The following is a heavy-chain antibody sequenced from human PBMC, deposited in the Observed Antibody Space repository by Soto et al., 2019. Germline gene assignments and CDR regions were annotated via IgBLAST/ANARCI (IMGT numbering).Heavy chain of an antibody. CDR3: AKDARPCTSGVCLHNWVDP. CDR2: ISYDGNNK. Sequence: VQLVESGGGVVQPGRSLRLSCAASGFTFSSYGMHWVRQAPGKGLEWVAVISYDGNNKYYGDSVKGRFTISRDDSKNTVFLEKNSLTDEDTAVYFCAKDARPCTSGVCLHNWVDPWGQGTLVTVSS. D-gene: IGHD2-8*01. J-gene: IGHJ5*02. V-gene: IGHV3-30*18. CDR1: GFTFSSYG.